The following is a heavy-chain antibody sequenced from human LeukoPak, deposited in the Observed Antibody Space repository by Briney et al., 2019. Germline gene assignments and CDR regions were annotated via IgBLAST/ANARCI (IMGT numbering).Heavy chain of an antibody. Sequence: SETLSLTCTVSGASISSDNYYWGWIRQPPGKGLEWIGSVYYSGSTYYNPSLKSRVTISVDTSKNQFSLKLSSVTAADTAVYYCARGLYNYGHGDYWGQGTLVTVSS. CDR3: ARGLYNYGHGDY. D-gene: IGHD5-18*01. CDR2: VYYSGST. J-gene: IGHJ4*02. CDR1: GASISSDNYY. V-gene: IGHV4-39*01.